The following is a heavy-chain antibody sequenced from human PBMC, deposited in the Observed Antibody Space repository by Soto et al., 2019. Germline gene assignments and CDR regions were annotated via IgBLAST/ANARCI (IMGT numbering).Heavy chain of an antibody. CDR2: VSFDGTNK. CDR1: GFTFRSSG. D-gene: IGHD1-7*01. Sequence: QVQLVESGGGVVQPGRSLRLSCAASGFTFRSSGIHWVRQAPGKGLEWVAVVSFDGTNKYYADSVKGRFTISRDNSKNTLYLQMNSLTAEDTAVYYCVKYVGSELRVLGHWGQGTLVTVSS. V-gene: IGHV3-30*18. CDR3: VKYVGSELRVLGH. J-gene: IGHJ4*02.